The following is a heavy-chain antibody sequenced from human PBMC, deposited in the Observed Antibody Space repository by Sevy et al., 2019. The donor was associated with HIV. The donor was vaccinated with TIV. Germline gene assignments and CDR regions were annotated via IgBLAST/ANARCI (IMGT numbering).Heavy chain of an antibody. CDR3: AKGDPLGLGELSFLGYGLDV. D-gene: IGHD3-16*02. J-gene: IGHJ6*02. CDR1: GFTFEDYA. CDR2: LSWNGGVR. V-gene: IGHV3-9*01. Sequence: GGSLRLSCAASGFTFEDYAMHWVRQLPGKGLEWVSGLSWNGGVRQYADSVKGRFTISRDNSKKSLYLEMNSPRPDDTALYYCAKGDPLGLGELSFLGYGLDVWGPGTTVTVSS.